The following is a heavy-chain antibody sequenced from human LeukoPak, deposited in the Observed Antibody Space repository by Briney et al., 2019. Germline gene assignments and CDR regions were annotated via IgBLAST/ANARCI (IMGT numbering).Heavy chain of an antibody. CDR1: GFTFSTYW. D-gene: IGHD2-2*01. Sequence: GGSLRLSCAASGFTFSTYWMHWVRQAPGKGRVWVSRVSADGSSTTYADSVKGRFTISRDNAKNTLYLQMNSLRAEDTAIYYCARGPISSNPGTWGQGTLVTVSS. V-gene: IGHV3-74*01. CDR2: VSADGSST. J-gene: IGHJ5*02. CDR3: ARGPISSNPGT.